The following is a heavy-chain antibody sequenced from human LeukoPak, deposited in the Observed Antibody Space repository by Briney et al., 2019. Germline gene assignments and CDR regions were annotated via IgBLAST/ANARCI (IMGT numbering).Heavy chain of an antibody. CDR3: ARSGKFSSGWGFDF. V-gene: IGHV3-21*01. D-gene: IGHD6-19*01. CDR2: ISSLSSNI. J-gene: IGHJ4*02. CDR1: GFTFSDYG. Sequence: PGGSLRLSCAASGFTFSDYGMNWVRQAPGKGLEWVSSISSLSSNIYYADSMKGRFTVSRDNARSSVDLQMNSLRVEDTAVYYCARSGKFSSGWGFDFWGQGILVTVS.